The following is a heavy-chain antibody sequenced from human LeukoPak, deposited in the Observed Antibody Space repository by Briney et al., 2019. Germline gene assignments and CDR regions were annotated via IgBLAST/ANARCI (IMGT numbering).Heavy chain of an antibody. D-gene: IGHD5-12*01. V-gene: IGHV4-34*01. CDR1: GGSFSGYY. CDR2: INHSGST. J-gene: IGHJ4*02. CDR3: ARGRFITRDEKYSGYDPADY. Sequence: SETLSLTCAVYGGSFSGYYWSWIRQPPGKGLEWIGEINHSGSTNYNPSLKSRVTISVDTSKNQFSLKLSYVTAADTAVYYCARGRFITRDEKYSGYDPADYWGQGTLVTVSS.